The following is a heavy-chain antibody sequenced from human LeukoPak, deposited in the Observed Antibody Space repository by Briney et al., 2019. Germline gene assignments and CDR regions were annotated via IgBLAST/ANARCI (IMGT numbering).Heavy chain of an antibody. Sequence: ASVKVSFKASGYTFTSYGISWVRQAPGQGLEWMGWISAYNGNTNYAQKLQGRVTMTTDTSTSTAYMELRSLRSDDTAVYYCARVRDYDFWSGPKSVDPWGQGTLVTVSS. J-gene: IGHJ5*02. CDR2: ISAYNGNT. V-gene: IGHV1-18*01. D-gene: IGHD3-3*01. CDR1: GYTFTSYG. CDR3: ARVRDYDFWSGPKSVDP.